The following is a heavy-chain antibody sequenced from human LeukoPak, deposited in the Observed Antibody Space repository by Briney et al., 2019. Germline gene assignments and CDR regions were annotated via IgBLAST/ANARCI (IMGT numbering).Heavy chain of an antibody. CDR1: GYTFTSSC. J-gene: IGHJ6*03. D-gene: IGHD1-26*01. CDR3: ARTTNSYYYYYYIDV. Sequence: ASVKVSCKASGYTFTSSCISWVRQAPGQGLEWMGWINAYNGNTDYAQKLQGRVTMTTDTSTSTAYMELRSLRSDDTAVYYCARTTNSYYYYYYIDVWGKGTTVTVSS. V-gene: IGHV1-18*01. CDR2: INAYNGNT.